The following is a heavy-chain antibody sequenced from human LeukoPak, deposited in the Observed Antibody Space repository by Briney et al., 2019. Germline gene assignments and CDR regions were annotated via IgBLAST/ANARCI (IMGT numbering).Heavy chain of an antibody. CDR3: AKAAYYNNWYYLDY. Sequence: GGSLRLSCAASGFTFSSYAMSWVRQAPGKGLEWVSDNSGSGGNTYYADSVKGRFTISRDISKNTLYLQMNSLRAEDTAVYYCAKAAYYNNWYYLDYWGQGTLVTVSS. V-gene: IGHV3-23*01. J-gene: IGHJ4*02. CDR2: NSGSGGNT. CDR1: GFTFSSYA. D-gene: IGHD1-1*01.